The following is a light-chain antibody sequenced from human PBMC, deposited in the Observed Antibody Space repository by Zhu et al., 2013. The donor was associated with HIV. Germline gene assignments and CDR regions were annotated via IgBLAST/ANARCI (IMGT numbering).Light chain of an antibody. Sequence: EIVMTQSPATLSVSPGEGATLSCRASRSVGSTFLAWYQHTPGQPPRLLIYGSSKRASGIPDRFSGSGSGTEFTLTISSLQSEDFAVYHCQEYDTWPPGFGQGTKLEVK. J-gene: IGKJ2*01. V-gene: IGKV3D-15*01. CDR3: QEYDTWPPG. CDR2: GSS. CDR1: RSVGST.